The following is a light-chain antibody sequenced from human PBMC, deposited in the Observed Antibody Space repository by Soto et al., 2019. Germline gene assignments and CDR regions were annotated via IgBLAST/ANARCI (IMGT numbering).Light chain of an antibody. Sequence: FVLTQSPGTLSLSPGERATLSCRASQSVSSYLAWYQQKPGQAPRLLIYDASNRATGIPARFSGSGSGTDFTLTISSLEPEDFAVYYCQQRSNWPPITFGQRTRLEIK. V-gene: IGKV3-11*01. CDR3: QQRSNWPPIT. J-gene: IGKJ5*01. CDR1: QSVSSY. CDR2: DAS.